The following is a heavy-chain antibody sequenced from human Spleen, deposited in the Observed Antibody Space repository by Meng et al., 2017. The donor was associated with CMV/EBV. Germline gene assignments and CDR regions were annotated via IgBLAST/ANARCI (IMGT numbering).Heavy chain of an antibody. V-gene: IGHV3-21*01. D-gene: IGHD3-3*01. Sequence: GGSLRLSCAASGFTFSAYSMNWVRQAPGKGLEWVSSISTTSAYIYYADSLKGRFTVSRDNAKNSLFLQMNSLKAEDTAVYYCAGFGVAITNGMDVWGQGTTVTVSS. J-gene: IGHJ6*02. CDR3: AGFGVAITNGMDV. CDR2: ISTTSAYI. CDR1: GFTFSAYS.